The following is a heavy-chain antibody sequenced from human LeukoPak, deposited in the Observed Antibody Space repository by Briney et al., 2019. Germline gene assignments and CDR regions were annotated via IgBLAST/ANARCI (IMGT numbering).Heavy chain of an antibody. Sequence: ASVKVSCKASGYTFTGYYMHWVRQAPGQGLEWMGWINPNSGGTNYAQKFQGRVTMTRDTSISTAYVELRSLRSDDTAVYYCARSRGYYDSSGYYPLREGVDYWGQGTLVTVSS. D-gene: IGHD3-22*01. J-gene: IGHJ4*02. CDR3: ARSRGYYDSSGYYPLREGVDY. V-gene: IGHV1-2*02. CDR2: INPNSGGT. CDR1: GYTFTGYY.